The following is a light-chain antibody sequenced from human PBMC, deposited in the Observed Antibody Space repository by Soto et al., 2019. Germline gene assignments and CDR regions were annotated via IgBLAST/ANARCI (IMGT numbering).Light chain of an antibody. J-gene: IGLJ1*01. CDR3: SSYTSGRDVYV. CDR1: SSDVGSYHY. V-gene: IGLV2-14*01. Sequence: QSVLTQPASVSGSPGQSITISCTGTSSDVGSYHYVSWFQQHPGKAPKLIIFEVSDRPSGVSTRFSGSKSGDTASLTISGLQADDEADYYCSSYTSGRDVYVFGGGTKVT. CDR2: EVS.